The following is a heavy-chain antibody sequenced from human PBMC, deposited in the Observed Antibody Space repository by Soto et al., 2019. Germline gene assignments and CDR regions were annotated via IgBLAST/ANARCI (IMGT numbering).Heavy chain of an antibody. CDR3: ARLGRPFDY. J-gene: IGHJ4*02. V-gene: IGHV4-39*01. D-gene: IGHD1-26*01. Sequence: SETLSLTCTVSGGSISSSSYYWGWIRQPPGKGLEWIGSIYYSGSTYYNPSLKSRVTISVDTSKNQFFLKLNSVTAADTAVYYCARLGRPFDYWGQGTLVTVSS. CDR2: IYYSGST. CDR1: GGSISSSSYY.